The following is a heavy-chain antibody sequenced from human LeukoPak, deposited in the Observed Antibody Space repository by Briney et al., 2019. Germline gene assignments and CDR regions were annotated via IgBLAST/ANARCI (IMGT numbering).Heavy chain of an antibody. Sequence: GRSLRLSCAASGFTFSSYGMHWVRQAPGKGLEWVAVIWYDGSNKYYADSVKGRFTISRDNSKNTLYLQMNSLRAEDTALYYCAKGGLYGSGTYVDYWGQGTLVTVSS. CDR3: AKGGLYGSGTYVDY. V-gene: IGHV3-33*06. CDR2: IWYDGSNK. CDR1: GFTFSSYG. D-gene: IGHD1-26*01. J-gene: IGHJ4*02.